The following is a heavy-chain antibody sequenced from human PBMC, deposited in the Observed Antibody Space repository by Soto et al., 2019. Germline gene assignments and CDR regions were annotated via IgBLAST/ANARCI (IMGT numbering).Heavy chain of an antibody. V-gene: IGHV3-7*01. J-gene: IGHJ4*02. CDR2: IKEDGSEK. CDR3: ARADYYGDPGSY. D-gene: IGHD3-10*01. CDR1: GFTFSTSW. Sequence: LRLSCAASGFTFSTSWMSWVRQAPGKGLEWVANIKEDGSEKYYVGSVKGRFTISRDHAKNSLYLQMNSLGADDTAVYYCARADYYGDPGSYWGQGTLVTVSS.